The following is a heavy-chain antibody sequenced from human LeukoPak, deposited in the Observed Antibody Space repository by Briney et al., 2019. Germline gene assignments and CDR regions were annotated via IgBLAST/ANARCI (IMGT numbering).Heavy chain of an antibody. CDR2: IYYSGST. CDR1: GGSISSYY. V-gene: IGHV4-59*08. D-gene: IGHD2-8*02. J-gene: IGHJ3*02. Sequence: PSETLSLTCTVSGGSISSYYWSWIRQPPGKGLEWIGYIYYSGSTNYNPSLKSRVTISVDTSKKQFSLKLSSVSAADTAVYYCARHKNTGSDAFDIWGQGTMVSVSS. CDR3: ARHKNTGSDAFDI.